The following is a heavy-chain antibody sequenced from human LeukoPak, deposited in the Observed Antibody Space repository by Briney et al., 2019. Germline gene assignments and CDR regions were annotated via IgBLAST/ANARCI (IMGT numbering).Heavy chain of an antibody. CDR2: IWYDGSNK. Sequence: PGRSLRLSCAASGFTFSSYDMHWVRQAPGKGLEWVALIWYDGSNKNYADSVKGRFTISRDNSKNTLFLQMNSLRAEDTAVYYCPREASPACDIWGRGTMVTVSS. CDR1: GFTFSSYD. V-gene: IGHV3-33*01. J-gene: IGHJ3*02. CDR3: PREASPACDI.